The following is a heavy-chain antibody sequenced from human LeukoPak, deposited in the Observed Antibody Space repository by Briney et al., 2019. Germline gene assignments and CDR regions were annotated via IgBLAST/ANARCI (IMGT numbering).Heavy chain of an antibody. V-gene: IGHV3-11*01. J-gene: IGHJ5*02. CDR3: ARSVPAAIQDGWFDP. CDR2: ISSSGSTI. Sequence: GGSLRLSCAASGFTFSDYYMSWIRQAPGKGLEWVSYISSSGSTIYYADSVKGRFTISRDNAKNSLYLQMNSLRAEDTAVYYCARSVPAAIQDGWFDPWGQRTLVTVSS. CDR1: GFTFSDYY. D-gene: IGHD2-2*02.